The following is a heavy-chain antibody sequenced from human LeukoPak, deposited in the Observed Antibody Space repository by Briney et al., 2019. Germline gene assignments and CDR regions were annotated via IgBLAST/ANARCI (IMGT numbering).Heavy chain of an antibody. D-gene: IGHD1-26*01. CDR2: ISGSSSTI. CDR1: GFTFSNFS. CDR3: ARDLWDSNSYYYGMDV. J-gene: IGHJ6*02. Sequence: GGSLRLSCAASGFTFSNFSMNWVRQAPGKGLEWVSYISGSSSTISYADSVKGRFTSSRDNAKNSLYLQMNSLRAEDTALYYCARDLWDSNSYYYGMDVWGQGTTVTVSS. V-gene: IGHV3-48*04.